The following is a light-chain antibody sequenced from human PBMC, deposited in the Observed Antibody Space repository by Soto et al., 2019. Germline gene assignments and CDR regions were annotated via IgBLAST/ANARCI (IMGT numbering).Light chain of an antibody. CDR3: IQQNNYPRT. Sequence: DIQMTQSPSSLSASVGDRVTITCRASQGIRNDLSWYQQKPGEAPKRLVYVASSLDGGVQARFSGSGSGTEFTLTIRSLQPEDFATYYCIQQNNYPRTFGQGTKVDIK. J-gene: IGKJ2*01. V-gene: IGKV1-17*01. CDR1: QGIRND. CDR2: VAS.